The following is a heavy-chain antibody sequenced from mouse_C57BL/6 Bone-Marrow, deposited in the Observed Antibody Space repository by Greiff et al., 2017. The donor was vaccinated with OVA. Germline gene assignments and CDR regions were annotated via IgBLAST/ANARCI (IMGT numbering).Heavy chain of an antibody. CDR3: ARSMAWFAY. D-gene: IGHD2-3*01. CDR2: INPSSGYT. V-gene: IGHV1-4*01. J-gene: IGHJ3*01. CDR1: GYTFTSYT. Sequence: QVQLQQSGAELARPGASVKMSCKASGYTFTSYTMHWVKPRPGQGLEWIGYINPSSGYTKYNQKFKDKATLTADKSSSTAYMQLSSLTSEDSAVYYCARSMAWFAYWGQGTLVTVSA.